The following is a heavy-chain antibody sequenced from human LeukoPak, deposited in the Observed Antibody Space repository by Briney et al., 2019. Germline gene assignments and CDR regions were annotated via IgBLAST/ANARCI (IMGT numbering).Heavy chain of an antibody. CDR1: CDYISTYF. Sequence: PSETLSLTCSVSCDYISTYFWSWLRPPARKGLEWVGRISGSGTTDYNPSLKSRVTMSVDTSKNQFSLKLTSVTAADTAVYYCARHPHYYFDNSARWGQGTLVTVSS. D-gene: IGHD3-22*01. J-gene: IGHJ4*02. V-gene: IGHV4-4*07. CDR3: ARHPHYYFDNSAR. CDR2: ISGSGTT.